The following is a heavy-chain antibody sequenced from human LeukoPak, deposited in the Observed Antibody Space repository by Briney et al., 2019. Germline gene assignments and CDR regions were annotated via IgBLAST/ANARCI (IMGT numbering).Heavy chain of an antibody. Sequence: GGSLRLSCAASGFTLTSYGMHWVRQAPGKGLEWVAFIQYDGSNKNYADSVKGRFTISRDYSKNTLYLQMNSLRAGDTAVYYCAKTGGDSVLYYYYMDVWGKGTTVTVSS. J-gene: IGHJ6*03. CDR1: GFTLTSYG. CDR2: IQYDGSNK. V-gene: IGHV3-30*02. D-gene: IGHD3-10*01. CDR3: AKTGGDSVLYYYYMDV.